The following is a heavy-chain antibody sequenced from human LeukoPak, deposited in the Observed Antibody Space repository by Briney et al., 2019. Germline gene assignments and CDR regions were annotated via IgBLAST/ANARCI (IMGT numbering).Heavy chain of an antibody. CDR2: IKKDGSET. CDR1: GFIFSEYL. Sequence: GGSLRLSCEASGFIFSEYLMTWVRQAPGKGPECVATIKKDGSETYYVDSVKVRFTISRDNAKNSLFLQMNTLRIEDTAMYYCARDGRGTXYAIFDSWGQGSPVTVS. D-gene: IGHD6-25*01. CDR3: ARDGRGTXYAIFDS. J-gene: IGHJ4*02. V-gene: IGHV3-7*01.